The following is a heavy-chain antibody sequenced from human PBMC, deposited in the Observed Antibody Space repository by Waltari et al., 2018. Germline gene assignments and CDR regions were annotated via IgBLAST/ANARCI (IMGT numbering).Heavy chain of an antibody. Sequence: QVTLKESGPALVKPTQTLTLTCTFSGFSLSSSGMRVSWIRQPPGKALEWLARIDWDDDKYYSTSLKSRLTISKDTSKNQVVLTMTYMDPVDTATYYCARMYSSSSGFDYWGQGVLVTVSS. CDR2: IDWDDDK. CDR1: GFSLSSSGMR. D-gene: IGHD6-13*01. CDR3: ARMYSSSSGFDY. J-gene: IGHJ4*02. V-gene: IGHV2-70*04.